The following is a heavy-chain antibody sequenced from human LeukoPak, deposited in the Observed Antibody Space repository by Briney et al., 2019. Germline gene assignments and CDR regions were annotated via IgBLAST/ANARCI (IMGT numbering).Heavy chain of an antibody. Sequence: ASVKVSCKTSGYTFTDFYFYWLRQAPGQGLEWVGWIFPRNGDTNYAQKFQDRVTLTRDTSISTAYMELSRLTSDDTAIYYCARDGDSPMVDFDYWGRGTLVTVSS. CDR2: IFPRNGDT. V-gene: IGHV1-2*02. CDR3: ARDGDSPMVDFDY. J-gene: IGHJ4*02. D-gene: IGHD5-18*01. CDR1: GYTFTDFY.